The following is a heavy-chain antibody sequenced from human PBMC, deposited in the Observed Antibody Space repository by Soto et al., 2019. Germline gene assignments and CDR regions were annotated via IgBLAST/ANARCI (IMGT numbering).Heavy chain of an antibody. Sequence: EVQLLESGGGLVQPGGSLRLSCAASGFNFNSHAMTWVRQAPGKGLEWVSTISANIISTYYADSVQGRFTISRDNSKNTLYLQMSRLRVEDTAVYHCARVDTPTVRVGMDVWGQGTTVTVSS. V-gene: IGHV3-23*01. J-gene: IGHJ6*02. D-gene: IGHD2-15*01. CDR2: ISANIIST. CDR1: GFNFNSHA. CDR3: ARVDTPTVRVGMDV.